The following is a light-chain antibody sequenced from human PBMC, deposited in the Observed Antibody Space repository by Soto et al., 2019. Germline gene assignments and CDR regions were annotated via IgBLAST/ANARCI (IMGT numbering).Light chain of an antibody. V-gene: IGLV1-47*01. CDR1: SSNIGINF. CDR2: LNN. J-gene: IGLJ3*02. CDR3: ATWDDSLISPA. Sequence: QSVLTQSPSASGTPGQRVTISCSGSSSNIGINFVNWYQQLPGAAPQLLIYLNNQRPSGVPDRFSASKSGTSASLAISGLRSEDEADYFCATWDDSLISPAFGGGTKLTVL.